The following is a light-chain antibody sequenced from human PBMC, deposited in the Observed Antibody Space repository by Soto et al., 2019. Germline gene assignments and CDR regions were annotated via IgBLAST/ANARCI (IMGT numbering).Light chain of an antibody. Sequence: DIQMTQSPSTLSASVGYRVTITCRATQSISTSLAWYQQKPGKAPNLLISGASNLETGVPSRFSGTGSGTEFTLTISSLQPEDFATYYCQQHASYPRDFGQGTKVDIK. CDR1: QSISTS. CDR2: GAS. V-gene: IGKV1-5*01. J-gene: IGKJ1*01. CDR3: QQHASYPRD.